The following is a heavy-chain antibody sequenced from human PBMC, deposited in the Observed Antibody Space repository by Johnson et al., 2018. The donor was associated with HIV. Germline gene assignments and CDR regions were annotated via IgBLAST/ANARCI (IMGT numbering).Heavy chain of an antibody. CDR1: GFTFSSYA. CDR3: TRGWGYAFDI. Sequence: QVQLVESGGGLVQPGRSLRLSCAASGFTFSSYAMHWVRQAPGKGLEWVAVISYDGSNKYYADSVKGRFTISRDNSKNTLYLQMNSLRAEDTAVYYCTRGWGYAFDIWGQGTMVTVSS. J-gene: IGHJ3*02. V-gene: IGHV3-30-3*01. CDR2: ISYDGSNK. D-gene: IGHD3-10*01.